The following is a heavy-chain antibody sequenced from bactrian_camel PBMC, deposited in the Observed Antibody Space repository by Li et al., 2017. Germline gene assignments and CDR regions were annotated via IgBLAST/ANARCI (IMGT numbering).Heavy chain of an antibody. Sequence: HVQLVESGGGLVQPGGSLRLSCAASGFTFSNYYMSWVRQAPGKGLEWVSSIYRDGSNTYYADSVKGRFTISQDNAKNMVYLQVNSLKAEDTAMYYCAAGWSFGVGTLLRRHYNYWGQGTQVTVS. D-gene: IGHD3*01. CDR3: AAGWSFGVGTLLRRHYNY. V-gene: IGHV3-2*01. CDR2: IYRDGSNT. CDR1: GFTFSNYY. J-gene: IGHJ4*01.